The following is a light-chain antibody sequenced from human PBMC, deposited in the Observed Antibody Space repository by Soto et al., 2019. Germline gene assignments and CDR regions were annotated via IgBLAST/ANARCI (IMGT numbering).Light chain of an antibody. CDR2: DVS. CDR1: SSDVGGYNY. J-gene: IGLJ3*02. V-gene: IGLV2-14*01. CDR3: SSYTSSNTGV. Sequence: QSVLTQPASVSGSPGQSITISCTGTSSDVGGYNYVSWYQQHPGKAPKLVIYDVSNRPSGVSNRFSGSKSGNTASLTISGLQAEDEADYYCSSYTSSNTGVFGGGTKVTVL.